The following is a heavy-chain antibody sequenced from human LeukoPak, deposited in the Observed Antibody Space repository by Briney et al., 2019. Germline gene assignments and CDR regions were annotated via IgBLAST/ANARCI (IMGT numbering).Heavy chain of an antibody. V-gene: IGHV3-74*01. CDR1: GFTFSSYW. Sequence: GGSLRLSCAASGFTFSSYWMHWVRQAPGKGLVWVSRINSDGSSTSYADSVKGRFTMSRDNAKNTLYLQMNSLRAEDTAVYYCARGLLWFGELFDYWGQGTLVTVSS. D-gene: IGHD3-10*01. CDR2: INSDGSST. CDR3: ARGLLWFGELFDY. J-gene: IGHJ4*02.